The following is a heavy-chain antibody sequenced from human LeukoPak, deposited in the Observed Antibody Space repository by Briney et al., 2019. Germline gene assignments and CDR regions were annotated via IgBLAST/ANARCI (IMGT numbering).Heavy chain of an antibody. CDR2: ISSSGSTI. Sequence: TGGSLRLSCAASGFTVSSNYISWVRQAPGKGLEWVSYISSSGSTIYYADSVKGRFTISRDNAKNSLYLQMNSLRAEDTALYYCAKGSVVTGYFQHWGQGTLVTVSS. D-gene: IGHD4-23*01. CDR3: AKGSVVTGYFQH. CDR1: GFTVSSNY. J-gene: IGHJ1*01. V-gene: IGHV3-11*01.